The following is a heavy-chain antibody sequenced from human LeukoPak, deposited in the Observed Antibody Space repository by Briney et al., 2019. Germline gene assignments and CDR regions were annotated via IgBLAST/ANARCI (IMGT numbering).Heavy chain of an antibody. J-gene: IGHJ5*02. Sequence: ASVKVSCKASGYTFTSYGISWVRQAPGQGLEWMGWISAYNGNTNYAQKFQGRVTMTRDTSISTAYMELSRLRSDDTAVYYCARAKPYSGYDWGSWFDPWGQGTLVTVSS. V-gene: IGHV1-18*01. CDR2: ISAYNGNT. D-gene: IGHD5-12*01. CDR3: ARAKPYSGYDWGSWFDP. CDR1: GYTFTSYG.